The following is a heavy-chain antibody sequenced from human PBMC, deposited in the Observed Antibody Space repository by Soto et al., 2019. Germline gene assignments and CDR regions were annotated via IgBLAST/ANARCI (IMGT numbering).Heavy chain of an antibody. J-gene: IGHJ6*02. CDR2: IYPGDSDT. CDR3: ARHRSSTSGYYYYGMDV. Sequence: GESLKISCKGSGYSFTSYWIGWVRQMPGKGLEWMGIIYPGDSDTRYSPSFQGQVTISADKSISTAYLHWSSLKASDTAMYYCARHRSSTSGYYYYGMDVWGQGTTVNVS. D-gene: IGHD2-2*01. CDR1: GYSFTSYW. V-gene: IGHV5-51*01.